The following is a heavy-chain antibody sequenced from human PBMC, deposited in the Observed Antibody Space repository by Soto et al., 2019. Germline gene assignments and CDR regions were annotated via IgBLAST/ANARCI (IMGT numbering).Heavy chain of an antibody. CDR2: IYYSGST. D-gene: IGHD3-22*01. Sequence: PSETLSLTCTVSGGSISSGDYYWSWIRQPPGKGLEWIGYIYYSGSTYYNPSLKSRVTISVDTSKNQFSLKLSSVTAADTAVYYCARAHYYDISGLDYWGQGPLVTVSS. CDR1: GGSISSGDYY. J-gene: IGHJ4*02. V-gene: IGHV4-30-4*01. CDR3: ARAHYYDISGLDY.